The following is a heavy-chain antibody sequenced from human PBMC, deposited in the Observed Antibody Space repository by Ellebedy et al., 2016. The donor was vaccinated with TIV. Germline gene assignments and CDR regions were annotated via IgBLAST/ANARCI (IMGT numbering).Heavy chain of an antibody. Sequence: SGPTLVXPTQTLTLTCTFSGFSLSTSGMCVSWIRQPPGKALEWLARIDWDDDKYYSTSLKTRLTISKDTSKNQVVLTMTNMDPVDTATYYCARSNGGTCGSGSYYNDNWFDPWGQGTLVTVSS. CDR1: GFSLSTSGMC. CDR2: IDWDDDK. D-gene: IGHD3-10*01. V-gene: IGHV2-70*11. J-gene: IGHJ5*02. CDR3: ARSNGGTCGSGSYYNDNWFDP.